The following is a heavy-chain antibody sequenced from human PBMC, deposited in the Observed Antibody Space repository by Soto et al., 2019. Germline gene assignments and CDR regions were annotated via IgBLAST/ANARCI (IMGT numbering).Heavy chain of an antibody. Sequence: EVRLLESGGGLVQPGGSLRLSCADSGVTFSNYAMSWVRQAPGKGLEWVSAISGSGGSTQYADSVKGRFTISRDNTKNTLSLQINSLRAEDTAVYYGRQGSSSRPDYSYGMDVWGQGTTVTVSS. CDR2: ISGSGGST. CDR1: GVTFSNYA. V-gene: IGHV3-23*01. D-gene: IGHD2-15*01. CDR3: RQGSSSRPDYSYGMDV. J-gene: IGHJ6*02.